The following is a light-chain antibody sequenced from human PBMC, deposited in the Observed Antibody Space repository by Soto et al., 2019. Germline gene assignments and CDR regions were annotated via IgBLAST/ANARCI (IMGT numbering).Light chain of an antibody. CDR2: GAS. Sequence: EIVLTQSPGTLSLSPGERATLSCRASQSVSSSYLAWYQQKPGQAPRLLIYGASSRATGIPDRFSGSGSGTDFTLTISRLEPEDFAVYYCQQYGSSPLTFGPGTQVAIK. CDR3: QQYGSSPLT. J-gene: IGKJ3*01. CDR1: QSVSSSY. V-gene: IGKV3-20*01.